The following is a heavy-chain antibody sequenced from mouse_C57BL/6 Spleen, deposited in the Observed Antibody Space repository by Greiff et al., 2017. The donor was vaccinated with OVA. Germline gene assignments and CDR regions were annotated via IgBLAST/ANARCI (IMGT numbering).Heavy chain of an antibody. CDR1: GFTFSDYY. CDR3: AREGDYDVGKRYYFDY. V-gene: IGHV5-16*01. CDR2: INYDGSST. D-gene: IGHD2-4*01. J-gene: IGHJ2*01. Sequence: EVQLVESEGGLVQPGSSMKLSCTASGFTFSDYYMAWVRQVPEKGLEWVANINYDGSSTYYLDSLKSRFIISRDNAKNILYLQMSSLKSEDTATYYCAREGDYDVGKRYYFDYWGQGTTLTVSS.